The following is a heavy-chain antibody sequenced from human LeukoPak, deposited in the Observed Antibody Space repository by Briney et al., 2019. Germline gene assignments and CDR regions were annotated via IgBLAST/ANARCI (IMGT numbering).Heavy chain of an antibody. D-gene: IGHD1-26*01. V-gene: IGHV1-69*05. CDR2: IIPIFGTA. Sequence: GASVKVSCKASGGTFSSYAISWVRQAPGQGLEWMGRIIPIFGTANYARKFQGRVTITTDESTSTAYMELSSLRSEDTAVYYCARGRWELLPLGYWGQGTLVTVSS. CDR1: GGTFSSYA. CDR3: ARGRWELLPLGY. J-gene: IGHJ4*02.